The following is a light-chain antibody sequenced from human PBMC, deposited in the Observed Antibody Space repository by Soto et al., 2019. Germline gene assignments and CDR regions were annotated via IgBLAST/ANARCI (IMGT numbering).Light chain of an antibody. CDR1: SSDVGAYNY. V-gene: IGLV2-8*01. Sequence: QSVLTQPPSASGSPGLSVTISCTGTSSDVGAYNYVSWYQHHPGKAPKLMIYEVTRRPSGVPGRFSGSKSGNTASLTVSGLQAEDEAAYYCSSYAGSSNFVVFGGGTKLTVL. CDR2: EVT. J-gene: IGLJ2*01. CDR3: SSYAGSSNFVV.